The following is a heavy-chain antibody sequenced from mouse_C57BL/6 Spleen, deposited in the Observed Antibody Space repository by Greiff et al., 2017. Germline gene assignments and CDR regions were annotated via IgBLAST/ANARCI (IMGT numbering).Heavy chain of an antibody. V-gene: IGHV1-50*01. CDR1: GYTFTSYW. J-gene: IGHJ2*01. Sequence: QVQLKQPGAELVKPGASVKLSCKASGYTFTSYWMQWVKQRPGQGLEWIGEIDPSDSYTNYNQKFKGKATLTVDTSSSTAYMQLSSLTSEDSAVYYCARSVWFFDYWGQGTTLTVSS. CDR2: IDPSDSYT. CDR3: ARSVWFFDY. D-gene: IGHD2-2*01.